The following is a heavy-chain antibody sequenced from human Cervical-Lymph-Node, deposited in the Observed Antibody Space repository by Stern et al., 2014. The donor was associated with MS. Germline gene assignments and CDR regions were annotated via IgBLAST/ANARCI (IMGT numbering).Heavy chain of an antibody. CDR1: GFSLSTSGVG. D-gene: IGHD2-2*01. Sequence: QITLKESGPTLVKPTQTLTLTCTFSGFSLSTSGVGVGWIRQPPGKDLEWLAFIYWYDSKRYSPSLKNSLTITKDTSKNQVVLTMNNMDPVDTATFYCATHAPGVVPAALDYWGQGTLVTVS. V-gene: IGHV2-5*01. CDR3: ATHAPGVVPAALDY. J-gene: IGHJ4*02. CDR2: IYWYDSK.